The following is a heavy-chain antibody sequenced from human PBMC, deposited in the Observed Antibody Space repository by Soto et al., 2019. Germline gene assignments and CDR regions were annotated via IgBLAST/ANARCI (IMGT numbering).Heavy chain of an antibody. CDR1: GESISSGGYY. CDR3: ARASSSSSAADY. CDR2: IYDRESA. J-gene: IGHJ4*02. D-gene: IGHD6-6*01. V-gene: IGHV4-31*03. Sequence: QVQLQESGPGLVKASQTLSLICSVSGESISSGGYYWSWIRHHPGKGLEWIGYIYDRESAYYNPSLKSRVTISMDTSKNHFAMKLSSVTAADTAVYYCARASSSSSAADYWGQATLITVSS.